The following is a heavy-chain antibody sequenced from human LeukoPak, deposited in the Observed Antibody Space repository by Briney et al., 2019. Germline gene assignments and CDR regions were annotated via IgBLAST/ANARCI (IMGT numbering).Heavy chain of an antibody. CDR3: ARDPSSWYYYYMDV. J-gene: IGHJ6*03. D-gene: IGHD6-13*01. V-gene: IGHV3-48*01. CDR1: GFTFSNAW. CDR2: ISSSSSTI. Sequence: GGSLRLSCVASGFTFSNAWMRWVRQAPGKGLEGVSYISSSSSTIYYADSVKGRFTISRDNAKNSLYLQMNSLRAEDTAVYYCARDPSSWYYYYMDVWGKGTTVTVSS.